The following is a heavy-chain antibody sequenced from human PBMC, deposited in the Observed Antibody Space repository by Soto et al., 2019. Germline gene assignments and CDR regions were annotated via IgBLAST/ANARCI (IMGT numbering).Heavy chain of an antibody. CDR2: ISNDGSHK. J-gene: IGHJ4*02. D-gene: IGHD6-19*01. CDR1: GFTFSSYT. CDR3: AREWSLSVAGLGY. Sequence: QVQLVESGGGVVQPGRSLRLSCAASGFTFSSYTMHWVREAPGKGLEWVAVISNDGSHKDYADSVKGRFTISRDNSKNTLNLPMNSLSAEDTALYYCAREWSLSVAGLGYWGQGTLVTVAS. V-gene: IGHV3-30-3*01.